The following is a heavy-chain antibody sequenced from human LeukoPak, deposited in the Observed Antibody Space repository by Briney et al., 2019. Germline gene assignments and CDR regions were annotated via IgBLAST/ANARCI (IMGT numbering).Heavy chain of an antibody. CDR1: GFTFSSYW. V-gene: IGHV3-7*01. Sequence: PGGSLRLSCAASGFTFSSYWMSWVRQAPGKGLEWVANIKQDGSEKYYVDSVKDRFTISRDNAKNSLYLQMNSLRAEDTAVYYCARARGYYYDSSGYYPLDYRGQGTLVTVSS. CDR3: ARARGYYYDSSGYYPLDY. CDR2: IKQDGSEK. J-gene: IGHJ4*02. D-gene: IGHD3-22*01.